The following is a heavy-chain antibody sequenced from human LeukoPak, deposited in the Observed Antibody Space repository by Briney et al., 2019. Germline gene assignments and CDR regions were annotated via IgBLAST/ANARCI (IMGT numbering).Heavy chain of an antibody. D-gene: IGHD2-15*01. CDR1: VGTFSSYA. Sequence: SVKVSSKASVGTFSSYAISWVRQAPGQGLEWMGGIIPIFVTANYAQKFQGRVTISADETTSTAYVELSSFRSEDTAVYYCARDCSGGSCYFYWGQGTLVTVSS. V-gene: IGHV1-69*01. CDR3: ARDCSGGSCYFY. J-gene: IGHJ4*02. CDR2: IIPIFVTA.